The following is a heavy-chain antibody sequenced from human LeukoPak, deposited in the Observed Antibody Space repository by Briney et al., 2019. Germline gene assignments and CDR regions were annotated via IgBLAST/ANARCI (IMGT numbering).Heavy chain of an antibody. J-gene: IGHJ4*02. Sequence: GGSLRLSCAASGFTFSSYAMHWVRQAPGKGLEWVAVISYDGSNKYYADSVKGRFTISRDNSKNTLYLQMNSLRAEDTAVYYCARDESSPSGWAFDYWGQGTLVTVSS. D-gene: IGHD6-6*01. CDR2: ISYDGSNK. CDR1: GFTFSSYA. CDR3: ARDESSPSGWAFDY. V-gene: IGHV3-30*04.